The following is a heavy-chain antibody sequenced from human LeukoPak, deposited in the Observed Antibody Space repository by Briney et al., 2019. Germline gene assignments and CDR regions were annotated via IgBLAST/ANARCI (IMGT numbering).Heavy chain of an antibody. D-gene: IGHD3-22*01. CDR3: ASGPYDSSGYYYSFDY. J-gene: IGHJ4*02. CDR2: IYHSGIT. CDR1: GGSISSGGYS. V-gene: IGHV4-30-2*01. Sequence: SETLSLTCAVSGGSISSGGYSGSWIRQPPGEGLAWIRYIYHSGITYYNPSLKSRVTISVDRSKNQFSLKLSSVTAADTAVYYCASGPYDSSGYYYSFDYWGQGTLVTVSS.